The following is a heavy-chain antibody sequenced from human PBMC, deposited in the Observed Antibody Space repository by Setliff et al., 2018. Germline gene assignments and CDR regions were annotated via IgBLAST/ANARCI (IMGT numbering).Heavy chain of an antibody. CDR3: VRESRSTWYRRDF. Sequence: SETLSLTCSVSGDPIDSYYWSWVRQSAGRGLEWIGRIYGGGTAYYNPSLQSRVAISVDTSKNYFSLDVSSVTAADTAVYYCVRESRSTWYRRDFWGQGTLVTVSS. V-gene: IGHV4-4*07. CDR1: GDPIDSYY. CDR2: IYGGGTA. D-gene: IGHD6-13*01. J-gene: IGHJ4*02.